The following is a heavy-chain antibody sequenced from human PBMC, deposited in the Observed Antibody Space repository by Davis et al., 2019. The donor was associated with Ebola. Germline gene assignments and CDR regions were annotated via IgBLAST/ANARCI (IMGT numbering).Heavy chain of an antibody. CDR3: ARVRRYYDSSGYRRGYFQH. CDR1: GYTFTSYD. V-gene: IGHV1-8*01. D-gene: IGHD3-22*01. Sequence: ASVKVSCKASGYTFTSYDINWVRQATGQGLEWMGWMNPNSGNTGYAQKFQGRVTMTRDTSTSTVYMELSSLRSEETAVYYCARVRRYYDSSGYRRGYFQHWGQGTLVTVSS. J-gene: IGHJ1*01. CDR2: MNPNSGNT.